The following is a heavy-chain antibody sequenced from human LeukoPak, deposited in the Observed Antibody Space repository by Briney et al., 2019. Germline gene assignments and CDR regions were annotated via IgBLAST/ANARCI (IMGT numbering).Heavy chain of an antibody. Sequence: SGTLSLTCAVSGGSISSSNWWSWVRQPPGKGLEWIGEIYHSGSANYNPSLKSRVTISVDTSKNQFSLKLSSVTAADTAVYYCARGTSGYFDYWGQGTLVTVSS. CDR1: GGSISSSNW. D-gene: IGHD2-8*01. V-gene: IGHV4-4*02. CDR3: ARGTSGYFDY. J-gene: IGHJ4*02. CDR2: IYHSGSA.